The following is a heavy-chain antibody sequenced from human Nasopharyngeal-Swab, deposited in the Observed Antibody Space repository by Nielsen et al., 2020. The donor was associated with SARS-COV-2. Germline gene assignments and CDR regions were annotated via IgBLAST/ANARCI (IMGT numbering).Heavy chain of an antibody. CDR1: GFTFSSFA. J-gene: IGHJ6*03. CDR3: ARDSVYNFGVFIITTSFMDV. CDR2: ISYDGSHE. Sequence: GGSLRLSCAASGFTFSSFAMHWVRQAPGKGLEGVGLISYDGSHENYADSVRGRFTISRDNSKDTVHLQMNSLRPEDTAVYYCARDSVYNFGVFIITTSFMDVWGKGTTVTVSS. D-gene: IGHD3-3*01. V-gene: IGHV3-30*04.